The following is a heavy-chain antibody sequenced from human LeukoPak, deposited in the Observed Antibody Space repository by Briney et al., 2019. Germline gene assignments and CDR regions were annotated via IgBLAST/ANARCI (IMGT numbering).Heavy chain of an antibody. CDR2: IWYDGSNK. CDR1: GFTFGNHG. J-gene: IGHJ4*02. D-gene: IGHD4-17*01. V-gene: IGHV3-33*06. Sequence: PGGSLRLSCAASGFTFGNHGMHWVRQSPGKGLEWVAVIWYDGSNKYYADSVKGRFSISRDNSKNTLYLQMNSLRAEDTAVYYCAKNLESYGDSSTDDWGQGTLVTVSS. CDR3: AKNLESYGDSSTDD.